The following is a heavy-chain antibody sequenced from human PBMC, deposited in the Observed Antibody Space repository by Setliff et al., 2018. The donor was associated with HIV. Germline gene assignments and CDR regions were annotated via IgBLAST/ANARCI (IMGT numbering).Heavy chain of an antibody. D-gene: IGHD3-3*01. J-gene: IGHJ5*02. Sequence: PSETLSLTCTVSGGSISSYYWSWIRQPPGKGLEWIGYIYYSGSTNYNPSPKSRVTISVDTSKNQFSLKLSSVTAADTAVYYCARLSIFGVASKGWFDPWGQGTLVTVSS. CDR1: GGSISSYY. CDR2: IYYSGST. V-gene: IGHV4-59*08. CDR3: ARLSIFGVASKGWFDP.